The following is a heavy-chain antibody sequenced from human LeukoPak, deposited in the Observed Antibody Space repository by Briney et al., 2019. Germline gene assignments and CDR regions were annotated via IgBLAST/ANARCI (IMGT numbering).Heavy chain of an antibody. CDR2: INHSGST. CDR3: ARYIAAAQNYYFDY. Sequence: SETLSLTCAVYGGSFSGYYWSWIRQPPGKGLEWIGEINHSGSTNYNPSLKSRVTISVDTSKNQFSLKLSSVTAADTAVYYCARYIAAAQNYYFDYWGQGTLVTVSS. CDR1: GGSFSGYY. J-gene: IGHJ4*02. V-gene: IGHV4-34*01. D-gene: IGHD6-13*01.